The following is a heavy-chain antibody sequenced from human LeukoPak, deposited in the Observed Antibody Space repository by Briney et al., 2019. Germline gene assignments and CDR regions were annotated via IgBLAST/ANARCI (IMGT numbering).Heavy chain of an antibody. CDR3: ARDKDSSGLDY. V-gene: IGHV4-31*03. D-gene: IGHD3-22*01. CDR2: IYYSGST. J-gene: IGHJ4*02. Sequence: PSQTLSLTCTVSGGSISSGGYYWSWIRQHPGKGLEWIWYIYYSGSTYYNPSLKSRVTISVDTSKNQFSLKLSSVTAADTAVYYCARDKDSSGLDYWGQGTLVTVSS. CDR1: GGSISSGGYY.